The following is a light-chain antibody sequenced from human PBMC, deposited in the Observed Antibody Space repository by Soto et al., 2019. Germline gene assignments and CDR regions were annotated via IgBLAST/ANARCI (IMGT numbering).Light chain of an antibody. CDR1: QSVSSSY. CDR2: GAS. CDR3: QQYGNSPWT. Sequence: EIVLTQSPGTLSLSPGERATLSCRASQSVSSSYLVWYQQKPGQAPRLLIYGASSRATGIPGRFSGSGSGTDFTLSISRLEPEDFAVYYCQQYGNSPWTFGQGTKVDIK. J-gene: IGKJ1*01. V-gene: IGKV3-20*01.